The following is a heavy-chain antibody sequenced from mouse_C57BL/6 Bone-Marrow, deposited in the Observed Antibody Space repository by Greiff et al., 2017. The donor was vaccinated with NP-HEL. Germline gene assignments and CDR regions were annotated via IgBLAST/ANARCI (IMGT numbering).Heavy chain of an antibody. J-gene: IGHJ4*01. CDR2: IYPGGGYT. CDR1: GYTFTNFW. CDR3: ARSLYYGNCSAMDY. V-gene: IGHV1-63*01. D-gene: IGHD2-1*01. Sequence: QVQLQQSGAELVRPGTSVKMSCKASGYTFTNFWIGWAKQRPGHGLEWIGDIYPGGGYTNYNEKFKGKATLTAGKSSSTAYMQFSSLTSEDSAIYYCARSLYYGNCSAMDYWGQGTSVTVSS.